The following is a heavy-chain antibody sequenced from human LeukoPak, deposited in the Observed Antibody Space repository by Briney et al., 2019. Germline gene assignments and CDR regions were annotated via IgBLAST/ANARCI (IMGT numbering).Heavy chain of an antibody. V-gene: IGHV1-2*02. CDR1: GYTGTVYD. CDR3: ARDSYYYGPGSKKGIDY. J-gene: IGHJ4*02. Sequence: ASVNLSCTSSGYTGTVYDIHWSRQAPGQGLERQGWRDPNSGGTNYEQKFQGRVTMTRNTSISTAYMELSSLRSEDTAVYYCARDSYYYGPGSKKGIDYWGQGTLVTVSS. CDR2: RDPNSGGT. D-gene: IGHD3-10*01.